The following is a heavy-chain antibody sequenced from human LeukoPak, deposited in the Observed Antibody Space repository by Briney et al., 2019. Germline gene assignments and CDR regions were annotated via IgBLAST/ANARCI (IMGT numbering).Heavy chain of an antibody. D-gene: IGHD4-11*01. CDR2: ISGGGTTI. Sequence: GGSLRLSCAASGFTFSSYEMNWVRQAPGKGLEWVSYISGGGTTIFYADSVKGRFTISRDNAKNSLYLHMDSLSAEDTALYFCATETENSNYDAFDIWGQGTLVTVSS. CDR1: GFTFSSYE. CDR3: ATETENSNYDAFDI. J-gene: IGHJ3*02. V-gene: IGHV3-48*03.